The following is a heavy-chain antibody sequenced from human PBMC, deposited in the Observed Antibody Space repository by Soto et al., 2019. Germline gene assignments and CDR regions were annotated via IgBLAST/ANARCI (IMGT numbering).Heavy chain of an antibody. D-gene: IGHD3-10*01. CDR1: VFTFSSYG. CDR3: AKDGEYYYGSGSYHYGTGYGMEV. Sequence: VGSLRLSCASSVFTFSSYGMHCVRHSPGKWLEWVAVISYDGSNKYYADSVKGRFTISRDNSKNTLYLQMNSLRAEDTAVYYCAKDGEYYYGSGSYHYGTGYGMEVLGQGTTVIVSS. V-gene: IGHV3-30*18. CDR2: ISYDGSNK. J-gene: IGHJ6*01.